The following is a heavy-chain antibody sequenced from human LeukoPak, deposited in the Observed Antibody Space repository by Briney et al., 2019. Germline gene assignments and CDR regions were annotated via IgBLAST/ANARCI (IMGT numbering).Heavy chain of an antibody. J-gene: IGHJ6*03. Sequence: SETLSLTCTVSGGSISSSSYYWGWIRQPPGKGLEWIGSIYYSGSTYYNPFLKSRVTISVDTSKNQFSLKLSSVTAADTAVYYCARDLHCYYMDVWGKGTTVTVSS. CDR3: ARDLHCYYMDV. CDR2: IYYSGST. V-gene: IGHV4-39*07. CDR1: GGSISSSSYY.